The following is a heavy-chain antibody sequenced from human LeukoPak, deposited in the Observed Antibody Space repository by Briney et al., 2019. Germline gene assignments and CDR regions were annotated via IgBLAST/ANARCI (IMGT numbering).Heavy chain of an antibody. V-gene: IGHV4-39*07. CDR3: ARDLSFDWFPYYFDY. J-gene: IGHJ4*02. CDR1: SGSVSNSHYY. Sequence: PSETLSLTCTVSSGSVSNSHYYWAWVRQPPGKGLEWLGSIFYSGNTHYNPSLKSPVTISIDTSKNQFSLKVSSVTAADTAIYYCARDLSFDWFPYYFDYWGQGILVTVSS. D-gene: IGHD3-9*01. CDR2: IFYSGNT.